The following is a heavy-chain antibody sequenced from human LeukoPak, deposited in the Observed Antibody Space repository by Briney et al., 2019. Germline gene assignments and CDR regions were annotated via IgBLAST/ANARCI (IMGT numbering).Heavy chain of an antibody. CDR2: IYHSGST. J-gene: IGHJ5*02. V-gene: IGHV4-4*02. Sequence: SGTLSLTCAVSGGSISSSNWWSWVRQPPGQGLEWIGEIYHSGSTNYNPSLKSRVTISVDKSKNQFSLKLSSVTAADTAVYYCARDPEGGSPYTPSQGWFDPWGQGTLVTVSS. CDR1: GGSISSSNW. CDR3: ARDPEGGSPYTPSQGWFDP. D-gene: IGHD5-12*01.